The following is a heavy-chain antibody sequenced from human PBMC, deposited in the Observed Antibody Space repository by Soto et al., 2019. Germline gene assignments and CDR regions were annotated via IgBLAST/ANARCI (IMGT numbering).Heavy chain of an antibody. Sequence: AVYGGSFSGYYWSWIRQPPGKGLEWIGQINHSGSTNYNPSLKSRVTISVDTSKNQFSLKLSSVTAADTAVYYCARGPSNYYDSSVGGMDVWGQGTTVTVSS. V-gene: IGHV4-34*01. J-gene: IGHJ6*02. D-gene: IGHD3-22*01. CDR3: ARGPSNYYDSSVGGMDV. CDR1: GGSFSGYY. CDR2: INHSGST.